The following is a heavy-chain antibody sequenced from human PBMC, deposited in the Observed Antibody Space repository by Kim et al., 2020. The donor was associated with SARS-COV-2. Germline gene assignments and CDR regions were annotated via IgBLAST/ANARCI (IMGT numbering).Heavy chain of an antibody. J-gene: IGHJ4*02. V-gene: IGHV3-30*01. CDR3: ARAPGIAAAGIDY. Sequence: YVDSVKGRFTISRDNSKNTLYLQMNSLRAEDTAVYYCARAPGIAAAGIDYWGQGTLVTVSS. D-gene: IGHD6-13*01.